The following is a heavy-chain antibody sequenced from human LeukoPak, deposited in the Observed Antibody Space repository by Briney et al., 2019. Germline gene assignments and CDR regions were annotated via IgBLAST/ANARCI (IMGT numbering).Heavy chain of an antibody. CDR1: GGSFSGYY. D-gene: IGHD4-17*01. CDR3: ARGVETTVTTGPLDY. Sequence: SETLSLTCAVYGGSFSGYYWGWIRQPPGKGLEWIGEINHSGSTNYNPSPTSRVTISVDTSKNQFSLKLSSVTAADTAVYYCARGVETTVTTGPLDYWGQGTLVTVSS. CDR2: INHSGST. J-gene: IGHJ4*02. V-gene: IGHV4-34*01.